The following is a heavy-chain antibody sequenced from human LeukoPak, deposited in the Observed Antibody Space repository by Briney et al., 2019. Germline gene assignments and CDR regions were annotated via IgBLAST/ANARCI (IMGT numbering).Heavy chain of an antibody. J-gene: IGHJ5*02. CDR1: GYTLTELS. V-gene: IGHV1-24*01. CDR3: ARSFDIVVVPAAPNWFDP. D-gene: IGHD2-2*01. Sequence: ASVKVSCKVSGYTLTELSMHWVRQAPGKGLEWMGGFDPEDGETIYAQKFQGRVTMTEDTSTDTAYMELSSLRSEDTAVYYCARSFDIVVVPAAPNWFDPWGQGTLVTVSS. CDR2: FDPEDGET.